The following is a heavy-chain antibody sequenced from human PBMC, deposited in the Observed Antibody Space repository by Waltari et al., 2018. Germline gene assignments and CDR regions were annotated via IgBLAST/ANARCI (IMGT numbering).Heavy chain of an antibody. CDR2: IKQDGSEK. D-gene: IGHD4-17*01. CDR1: GSTFSSYW. Sequence: EVQLVESGGGLVQPGGSLRPSCAASGSTFSSYWILWVRQAPGKGLEWVANIKQDGSEKYYVDSVKGRFTISRDNAKNSLYLQMNSLRAEDTAVYYCARRMTTAAFDIWGQGTMVTVSS. V-gene: IGHV3-7*01. CDR3: ARRMTTAAFDI. J-gene: IGHJ3*02.